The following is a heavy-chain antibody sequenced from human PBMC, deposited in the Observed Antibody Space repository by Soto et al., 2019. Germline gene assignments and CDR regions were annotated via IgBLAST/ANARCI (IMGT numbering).Heavy chain of an antibody. CDR1: GFTFSSYA. V-gene: IGHV3-30-3*01. CDR3: ARDRGGYDDSSGYYGGFFDY. J-gene: IGHJ4*02. CDR2: ISYDGSKK. Sequence: QVQLVESGGGVVQPGRSLRLSCAASGFTFSSYAMHWVRQAPGKGLEWVAVISYDGSKKYYADSVKGRFTISRDNSKNTLYRQMNSLSAEDTAVYYCARDRGGYDDSSGYYGGFFDYWCQGTLVTVSS. D-gene: IGHD3-22*01.